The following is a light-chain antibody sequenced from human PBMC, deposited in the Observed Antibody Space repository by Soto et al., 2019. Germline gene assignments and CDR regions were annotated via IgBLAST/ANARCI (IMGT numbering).Light chain of an antibody. CDR1: QSISSY. J-gene: IGKJ1*01. V-gene: IGKV1-39*01. CDR3: QQSYSTPWT. CDR2: AAS. Sequence: DIQMTQSPSSLSASVGDRVTITCRASQSISSYLNWYQQKPGKAPKLLIYAASSLQSGVTSRLSGSGSGTDFTLTIRSLQPEDFATYYCQQSYSTPWTSGQGTKVDIK.